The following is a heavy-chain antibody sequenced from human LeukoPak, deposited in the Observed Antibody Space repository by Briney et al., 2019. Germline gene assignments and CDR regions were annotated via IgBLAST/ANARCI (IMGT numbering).Heavy chain of an antibody. CDR1: GFTFSSYG. V-gene: IGHV3-30*18. Sequence: PGRSLRLSCAASGFTFSSYGMHWVRQAPGKGLEWVAVISYDGSNKYYADSVKGRFTISRDNSKNTLYLQMNSLRAEDTAVYYCAKPAPDYYDSSGWYYWGQGTLVIVSS. CDR2: ISYDGSNK. CDR3: AKPAPDYYDSSGWYY. D-gene: IGHD3-22*01. J-gene: IGHJ4*02.